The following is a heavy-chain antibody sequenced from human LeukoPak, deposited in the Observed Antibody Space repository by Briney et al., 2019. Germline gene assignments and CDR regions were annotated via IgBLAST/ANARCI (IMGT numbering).Heavy chain of an antibody. CDR1: GYTFTSYR. J-gene: IGHJ4*02. V-gene: IGHV1-46*01. Sequence: ASVKVSCKASGYTFTSYRIHWVRQAPGQGLDWMGIINPSDGTATYTQKFQGRVTTTRDTSTSTVYMELSSLRSEDTAVYYCARAPPYCSSTSCYTNFDYWGQGTLVTVSS. CDR2: INPSDGTA. CDR3: ARAPPYCSSTSCYTNFDY. D-gene: IGHD2-2*02.